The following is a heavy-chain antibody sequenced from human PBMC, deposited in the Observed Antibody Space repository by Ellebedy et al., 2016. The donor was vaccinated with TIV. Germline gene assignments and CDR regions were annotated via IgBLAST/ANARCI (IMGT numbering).Heavy chain of an antibody. CDR2: IYSGGST. J-gene: IGHJ6*02. CDR3: ASPYLPYYGMDV. Sequence: PGGSLRLSCAASGFTVSSNYMSWVRQAPGKGLEWVSVIYSGGSTYYADSVKGRFTISRDNAKNSLYLQMNSLRAEDTAVYYCASPYLPYYGMDVWGQGTTVTVSS. V-gene: IGHV3-53*01. CDR1: GFTVSSNY.